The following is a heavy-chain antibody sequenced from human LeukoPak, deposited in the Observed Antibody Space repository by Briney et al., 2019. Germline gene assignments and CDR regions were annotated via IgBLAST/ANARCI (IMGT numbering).Heavy chain of an antibody. CDR1: GFTFSSYA. J-gene: IGHJ3*02. CDR3: AKGRSVAVAGTNAFDI. D-gene: IGHD6-19*01. CDR2: ISGSGGST. V-gene: IGHV3-23*01. Sequence: GGSLRLSCAASGFTFSSYAMSWVRQAPGKGREWVSAISGSGGSTYYADSVKGRFTISRDNSKNTLYLQMNSLRAEDTAVYYCAKGRSVAVAGTNAFDIWGQGTMVTVSS.